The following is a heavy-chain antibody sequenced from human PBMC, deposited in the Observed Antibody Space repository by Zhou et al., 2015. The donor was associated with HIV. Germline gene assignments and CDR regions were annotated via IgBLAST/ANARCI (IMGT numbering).Heavy chain of an antibody. D-gene: IGHD2-15*01. V-gene: IGHV1-8*01. Sequence: QVQLVQSGAEVRKPGASVQVSCKASGYTFTSYDVNWVRQAPGQGLEWMGWMNPNSGNAEFAQKFQDRVTMTRDTSIRTAYMELSRLTSEDTAVYYCARDDVVTAATPLVYYGMDVWGQGTTVIVSS. CDR2: MNPNSGNA. CDR1: GYTFTSYD. CDR3: ARDDVVTAATPLVYYGMDV. J-gene: IGHJ6*02.